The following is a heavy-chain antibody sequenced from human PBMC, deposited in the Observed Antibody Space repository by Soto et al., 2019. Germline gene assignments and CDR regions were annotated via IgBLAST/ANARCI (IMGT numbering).Heavy chain of an antibody. CDR2: IYYSGST. V-gene: IGHV4-61*01. Sequence: SETLSLTCTVFGGSVRSGSFYWSWIRQPPGKGREWIGYIYYSGSTNYNPSLKSRVTISVDTSKNQFSLRLTSVTAADTAVYYWARVNSYASGSYSWFDPWGKGTLVTVPS. CDR1: GGSVRSGSFY. J-gene: IGHJ5*02. D-gene: IGHD3-10*01. CDR3: ARVNSYASGSYSWFDP.